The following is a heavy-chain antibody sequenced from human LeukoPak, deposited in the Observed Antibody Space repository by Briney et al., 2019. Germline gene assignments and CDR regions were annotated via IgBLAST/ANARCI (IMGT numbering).Heavy chain of an antibody. Sequence: ASVKVSCKASGYTFTGYYMHWVRQAPGQGLEWMGWINPNSGGTNYAQKFQGWVTMTRDTSISTAYMELSRLRSDDTAVYYCARVQRGYSSSSGAFDIWGQGTMVTVSS. CDR1: GYTFTGYY. D-gene: IGHD6-13*01. CDR2: INPNSGGT. V-gene: IGHV1-2*04. J-gene: IGHJ3*02. CDR3: ARVQRGYSSSSGAFDI.